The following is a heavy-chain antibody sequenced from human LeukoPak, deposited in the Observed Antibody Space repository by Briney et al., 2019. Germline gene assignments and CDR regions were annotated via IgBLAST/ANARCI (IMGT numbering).Heavy chain of an antibody. V-gene: IGHV3-53*01. D-gene: IGHD5-12*01. Sequence: GGSLRLSCVASGFTVSSNYMSWVRQAPGKGLEWVSVIYSGGSTYYADSVKGRFTISRDNSKNTLYLQMNSLRAEDTAVYYCAREVALRGMDVWGQGTTVTVSS. CDR3: AREVALRGMDV. CDR1: GFTVSSNY. CDR2: IYSGGST. J-gene: IGHJ6*02.